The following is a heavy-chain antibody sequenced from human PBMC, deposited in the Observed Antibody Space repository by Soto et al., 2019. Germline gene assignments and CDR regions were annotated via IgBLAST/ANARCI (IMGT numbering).Heavy chain of an antibody. CDR3: VRDPDGHIDFDY. J-gene: IGHJ4*02. V-gene: IGHV1-18*01. CDR2: ISAYNGDT. Sequence: QVQLVQSGAEVKEPGASVKISCKASGYTFTSYGISWVRQAPGQGLEWMSWISAYNGDTNYAQKVQGRVTMTTDTSTSTAFMELRSLRFDDTAVYYCVRDPDGHIDFDYWGQGTLVIVSS. CDR1: GYTFTSYG.